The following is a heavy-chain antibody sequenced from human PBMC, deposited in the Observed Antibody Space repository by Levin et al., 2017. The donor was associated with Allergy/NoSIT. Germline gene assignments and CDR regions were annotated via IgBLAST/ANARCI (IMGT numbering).Heavy chain of an antibody. D-gene: IGHD2-15*01. J-gene: IGHJ6*02. Sequence: GESLKISCAASGFTFSSYSMNWVRQAPGKGLEWVSSISSSSSYIYYADSVKGRFTISRDNAKNSLYLQMNSLRAEDTAVYYCARDQGSSGGYGMDGWGQGTTVTVSS. CDR3: ARDQGSSGGYGMDG. CDR1: GFTFSSYS. CDR2: ISSSSSYI. V-gene: IGHV3-21*01.